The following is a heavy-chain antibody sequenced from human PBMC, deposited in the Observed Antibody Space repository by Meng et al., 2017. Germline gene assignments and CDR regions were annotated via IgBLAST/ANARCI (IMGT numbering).Heavy chain of an antibody. CDR2: ITKDGSRK. CDR3: ARDFDY. CDR1: GFIFSNSE. V-gene: IGHV3-30*16. Sequence: QVQVVGSGGDVVPPGRSLTLSCAASGFIFSNSEMHWVRQAPGKGLEWVACITKDGSRKYYLGSVRGRFTISRDNSKNKLYLEMNSLRSEDTALYYCARDFDYWGQGTLVTVSS. J-gene: IGHJ4*02.